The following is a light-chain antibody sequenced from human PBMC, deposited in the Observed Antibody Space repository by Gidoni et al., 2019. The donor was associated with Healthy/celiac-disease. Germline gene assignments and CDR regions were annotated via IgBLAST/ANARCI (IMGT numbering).Light chain of an antibody. CDR1: QSISSW. Sequence: IHITQSPSTLSASVGDRVTITCRARQSISSWLAWYQQKPGKAPKLLIYKASSLESGVPSRFSGSGSGTEFTLTISSRQPDDFATYYCQQYNSYPWTFGQGTKVEIK. J-gene: IGKJ1*01. CDR2: KAS. CDR3: QQYNSYPWT. V-gene: IGKV1-5*03.